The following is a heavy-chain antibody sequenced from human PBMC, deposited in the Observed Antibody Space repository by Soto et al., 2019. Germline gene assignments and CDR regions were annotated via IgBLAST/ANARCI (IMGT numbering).Heavy chain of an antibody. CDR1: GGTFSSYA. V-gene: IGHV1-69*13. D-gene: IGHD2-15*01. J-gene: IGHJ6*02. CDR2: IIPIFGTA. Sequence: SVKVSCKASGGTFSSYAISWVRQAPGQGLEWMGGIIPIFGTANYAQKFQGRVTITADESTSTAYMELSSLRSEDTAVYYCASSPEGYCSGGSGYSPRYYYGMDVWGQGTTVTVSS. CDR3: ASSPEGYCSGGSGYSPRYYYGMDV.